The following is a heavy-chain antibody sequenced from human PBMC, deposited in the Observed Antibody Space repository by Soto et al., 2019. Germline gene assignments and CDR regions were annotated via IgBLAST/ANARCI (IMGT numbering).Heavy chain of an antibody. CDR2: IPTTSGYI. V-gene: IGHV3-21*06. J-gene: IGHJ4*02. D-gene: IGHD1-26*01. CDR1: GCTFSRYD. CDR3: ARYSGTYRDY. Sequence: EVQLVESGGGLVKPGGSLRLSCVASGCTFSRYDMSWVRQAPGKGLEWVSSIPTTSGYIFYADSVKGRFTISRDDAKNSLYLQMNSLRVEDTGVYYCARYSGTYRDYWGQGTLVTVSS.